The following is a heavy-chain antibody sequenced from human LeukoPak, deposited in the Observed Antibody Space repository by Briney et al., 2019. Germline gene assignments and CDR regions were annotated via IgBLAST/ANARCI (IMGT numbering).Heavy chain of an antibody. J-gene: IGHJ4*02. CDR2: INHSGST. V-gene: IGHV4-34*01. CDR1: GFTFSSYA. Sequence: GSLRLSCAASGFTFSSYAMSWVRQPPGKGLEWIGEINHSGSTNYNPSLKSRVTISVDTSKNQFSLKLSSVTAADTAVYYCARGLEFFLAGYFDYWGQGTLVTVSS. CDR3: ARGLEFFLAGYFDY.